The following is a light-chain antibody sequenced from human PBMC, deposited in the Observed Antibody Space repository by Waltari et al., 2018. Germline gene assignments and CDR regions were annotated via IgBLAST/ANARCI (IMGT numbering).Light chain of an antibody. CDR2: WES. Sequence: DIVMTQSPDSLAVSLGERATINCKSSQSILYSSNNKNYLTGYQQKPGQPPELLIYWESTRESGVPDRFSGSGSGTDFTLTISRLQAEDVAVYYCQQYYSTPQTFGQGTKVEIK. J-gene: IGKJ1*01. CDR1: QSILYSSNNKNY. CDR3: QQYYSTPQT. V-gene: IGKV4-1*01.